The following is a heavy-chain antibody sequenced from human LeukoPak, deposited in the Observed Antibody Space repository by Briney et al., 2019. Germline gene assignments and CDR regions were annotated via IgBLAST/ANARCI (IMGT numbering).Heavy chain of an antibody. D-gene: IGHD6-6*01. Sequence: GGSLRLSCAASGFTFNSYSMNWVRQAPGKGLEWVSYISSSSSTIYFADSVKGRFTISRDNAKNSLYLQMNSLRAEDTAIYYCARDQSSSSQAFDIWGQGTMVTVSS. CDR1: GFTFNSYS. CDR3: ARDQSSSSQAFDI. CDR2: ISSSSSTI. V-gene: IGHV3-48*04. J-gene: IGHJ3*02.